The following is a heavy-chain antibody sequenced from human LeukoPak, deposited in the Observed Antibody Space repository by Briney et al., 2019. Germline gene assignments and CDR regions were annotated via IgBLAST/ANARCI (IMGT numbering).Heavy chain of an antibody. D-gene: IGHD3-16*01. Sequence: GGSLRLSCAASGFTFSSYSMNWVRQAPGKGLEWISFISYSGSTIYYADSVKGRFTISRDNVKNSLSLQMTSLRVEDTAVYYCARDPRGGDYWGQGTLVTVSS. CDR1: GFTFSSYS. CDR2: ISYSGSTI. V-gene: IGHV3-48*04. J-gene: IGHJ4*02. CDR3: ARDPRGGDY.